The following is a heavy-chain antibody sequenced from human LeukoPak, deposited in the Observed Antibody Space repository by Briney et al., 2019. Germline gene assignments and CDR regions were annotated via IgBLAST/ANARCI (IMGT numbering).Heavy chain of an antibody. V-gene: IGHV4-34*01. CDR1: GGSFSGYY. CDR3: ARGRWFDP. Sequence: PSETLSLTCAVYGGSFSGYYWSWIRQPPGKGLECIGEINHSGITNYNPSLKSRVTISVDTSKNQFSMKLSSVTAADTAVYYCARGRWFDPWGQGTLVTVSS. CDR2: INHSGIT. J-gene: IGHJ5*02.